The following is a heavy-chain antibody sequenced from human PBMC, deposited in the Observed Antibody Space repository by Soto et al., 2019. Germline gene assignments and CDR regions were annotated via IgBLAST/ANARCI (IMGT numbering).Heavy chain of an antibody. Sequence: QEQLVQSGAEVKKPGSSVKVSCKAAGGIFSSYAISWVRQAPGQGLEWMGGIIPIFGTANYAQKCQGRVTITADESTNTAYMDLSSLKSEGTAIYYCARGVSGYVWFHEFWCQGTLVTVSS. J-gene: IGHJ4*02. CDR1: GGIFSSYA. V-gene: IGHV1-69*01. D-gene: IGHD3-22*01. CDR3: ARGVSGYVWFHEF. CDR2: IIPIFGTA.